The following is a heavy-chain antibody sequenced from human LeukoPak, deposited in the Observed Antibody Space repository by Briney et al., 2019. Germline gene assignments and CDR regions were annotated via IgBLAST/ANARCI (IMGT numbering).Heavy chain of an antibody. Sequence: GGSLRFSCAASGFILNSYGMHWVRQAPGKGLEWVADIWFDGKNGHFADSVKGRFAISRDNSKNTVYLQINSLRAEDTAVYYCATAPSAYYYGMDVWGQGTTVTVSS. V-gene: IGHV3-33*03. CDR3: ATAPSAYYYGMDV. D-gene: IGHD6-25*01. CDR1: GFILNSYG. CDR2: IWFDGKNG. J-gene: IGHJ6*02.